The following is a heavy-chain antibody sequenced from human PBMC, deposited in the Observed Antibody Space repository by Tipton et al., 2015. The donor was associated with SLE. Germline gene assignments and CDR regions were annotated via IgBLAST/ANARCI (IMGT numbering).Heavy chain of an antibody. CDR1: GGSISSYY. CDR3: ARHSRGIAVAGGLDY. V-gene: IGHV4-59*08. CDR2: IYYRGST. Sequence: GLVKPSETLSLTCTVSGGSISSYYWSWIRQPPGKGLEWIGDIYYRGSTNYNPSLKSRVTISVDMSKNQFSLKLSSVTAADTAVYYCARHSRGIAVAGGLDYWGQGTLVTVSS. D-gene: IGHD6-19*01. J-gene: IGHJ4*02.